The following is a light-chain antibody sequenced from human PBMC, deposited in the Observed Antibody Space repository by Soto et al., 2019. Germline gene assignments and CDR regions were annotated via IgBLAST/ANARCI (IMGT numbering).Light chain of an antibody. CDR1: SSDVGYYNY. CDR2: DVS. V-gene: IGLV2-11*01. J-gene: IGLJ1*01. CDR3: SSYTRNSPYV. Sequence: QSALTQPRSVSGSPGQSVTISCTGTSSDVGYYNYVSWYQQYPGKAPKLMIYDVSGRPSGVPDRFSGSKSGNTASLTISGLQAEDEADYYCSSYTRNSPYVFGTGTKLTVL.